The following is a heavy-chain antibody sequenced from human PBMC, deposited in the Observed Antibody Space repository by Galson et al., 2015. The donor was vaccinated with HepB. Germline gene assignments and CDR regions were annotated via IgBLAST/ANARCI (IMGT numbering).Heavy chain of an antibody. V-gene: IGHV5-51*01. D-gene: IGHD2-2*01. J-gene: IGHJ5*02. CDR3: ARAFDCSSTSCPEELGWFDP. Sequence: QSGAEVKKPGESLKISCKGSGYSFTSYWIGWVRQMPGKGLEWMGIIYPGDSDTRYSPSFQGQVTISADKSISTAYLQWSSLKASDTAMYYCARAFDCSSTSCPEELGWFDPWGQGTLVTVSS. CDR2: IYPGDSDT. CDR1: GYSFTSYW.